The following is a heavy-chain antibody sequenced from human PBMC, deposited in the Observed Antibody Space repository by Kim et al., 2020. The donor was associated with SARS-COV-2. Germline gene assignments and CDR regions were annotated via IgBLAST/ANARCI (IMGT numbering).Heavy chain of an antibody. V-gene: IGHV3-21*04. J-gene: IGHJ6*02. CDR3: ARDPKDYYYGMDV. CDR1: GFTFSSYS. CDR2: ISSSSSYI. Sequence: GGSLRLSCAASGFTFSSYSMNWVRQAPGKGLEWVSSISSSSSYIYYADSVKGRFTISRDNAKNSLYLQMNSLRAEDTAGYYCARDPKDYYYGMDVWGQGTTVTVSS.